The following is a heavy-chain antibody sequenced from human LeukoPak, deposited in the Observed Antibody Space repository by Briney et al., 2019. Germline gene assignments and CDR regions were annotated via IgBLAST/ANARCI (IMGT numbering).Heavy chain of an antibody. Sequence: GRSLRLSCAASGFTFSSYAMHWVRQAPGKRLEWVAIISYDGNNEYYADSVKGRFTISRDNAKNSLYLQMNSLRAEDTAVYYCARVRYGDYEGNWGQGTLVTVSS. CDR3: ARVRYGDYEGN. V-gene: IGHV3-30*04. J-gene: IGHJ4*02. CDR1: GFTFSSYA. D-gene: IGHD4-17*01. CDR2: ISYDGNNE.